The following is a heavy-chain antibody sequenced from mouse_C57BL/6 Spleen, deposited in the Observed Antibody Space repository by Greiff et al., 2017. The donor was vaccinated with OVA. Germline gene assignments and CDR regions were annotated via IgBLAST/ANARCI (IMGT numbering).Heavy chain of an antibody. V-gene: IGHV1-74*01. J-gene: IGHJ3*01. CDR3: ASPLCDYEIGFGC. CDR2: IHPSDGDT. D-gene: IGHD2-4*01. CDR1: GYTFTSYW. Sequence: VQLQQPGAELVKPGASVKVSCKASGYTFTSYWMHWVKQRPGQGLEWIGRIHPSDGDTNYNQKFKGKATLTVDKSSSTAYMQLSSLTSEDSAVYYCASPLCDYEIGFGCWGQGTLVTVS.